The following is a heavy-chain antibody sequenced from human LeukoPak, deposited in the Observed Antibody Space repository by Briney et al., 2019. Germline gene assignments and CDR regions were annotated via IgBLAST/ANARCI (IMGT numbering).Heavy chain of an antibody. J-gene: IGHJ4*02. CDR3: ARVSGWYSFAIDY. V-gene: IGHV3-53*01. Sequence: GWSLRLSCAASGFTVSSNYMSWVRQAPGKGLEWVSVIYSGGSTYYADSVKGRFTISRDNSKNTLYLQMNSLRAEDTAVYYCARVSGWYSFAIDYWGQGTLVTVSP. D-gene: IGHD6-19*01. CDR1: GFTVSSNY. CDR2: IYSGGST.